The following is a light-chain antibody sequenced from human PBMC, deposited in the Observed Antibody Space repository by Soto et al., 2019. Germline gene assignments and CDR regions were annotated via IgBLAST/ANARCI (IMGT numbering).Light chain of an antibody. CDR2: DNN. CDR3: GTWDSSLRAVV. CDR1: SSNIGSNY. V-gene: IGLV1-51*01. Sequence: QSVLTQPPSVSAAPGQKVTISCFGTSSNIGSNYVSSYQQLPGTAPKLLIFDNNMRPSGIPDRFSGSKSGTSATLGITGLQTGDEADYYCGTWDSSLRAVVFGGGTKVTVL. J-gene: IGLJ2*01.